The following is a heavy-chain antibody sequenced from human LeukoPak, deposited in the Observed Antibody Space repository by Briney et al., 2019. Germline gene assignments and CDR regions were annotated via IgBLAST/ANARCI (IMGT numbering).Heavy chain of an antibody. D-gene: IGHD6-19*01. CDR2: ISWNSGSI. V-gene: IGHV3-9*01. Sequence: PGRSLRLSCAASGFTFDDYAMHWVRQAPGKGLEWVSGISWNSGSIGYADSVKGRFTISRDNAKNSLYLQMNSLRAEDTALYYCAKDLSSGWYYFDYWGQGTLVTVSS. J-gene: IGHJ4*02. CDR3: AKDLSSGWYYFDY. CDR1: GFTFDDYA.